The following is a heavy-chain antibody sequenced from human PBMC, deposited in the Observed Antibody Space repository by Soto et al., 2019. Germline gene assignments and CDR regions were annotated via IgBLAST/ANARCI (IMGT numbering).Heavy chain of an antibody. J-gene: IGHJ3*02. CDR1: GYTFTSYA. CDR3: ARDVDSSSSTPYDAFDI. CDR2: INAGNGNT. D-gene: IGHD6-13*01. Sequence: ASVKVSCKASGYTFTSYAMHCVRQAPGQRLEWMGWINAGNGNTKYSQKFQGRVTITRDTSASTAYMELSSLRSEDTAVYYCARDVDSSSSTPYDAFDIWGQGTMVTVSS. V-gene: IGHV1-3*01.